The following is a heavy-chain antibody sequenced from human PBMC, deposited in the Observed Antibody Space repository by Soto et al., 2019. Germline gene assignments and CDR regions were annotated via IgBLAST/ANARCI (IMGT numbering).Heavy chain of an antibody. Sequence: QAQLLQSGAEMKKPGASVKVSCKASGYTFINYFIHWVRQAPGQGLEWIGIVHPSRGTADYEQKFKGRVTLTTDMSTRTVYMDLSNLRSEDTAVYYCARPLIGNTVDLWGQGTTVIVSS. CDR2: VHPSRGTA. V-gene: IGHV1-46*01. CDR1: GYTFINYF. CDR3: ARPLIGNTVDL. J-gene: IGHJ3*01. D-gene: IGHD1-7*01.